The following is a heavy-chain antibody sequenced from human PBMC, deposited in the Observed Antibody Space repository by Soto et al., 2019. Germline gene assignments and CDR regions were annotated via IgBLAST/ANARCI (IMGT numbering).Heavy chain of an antibody. CDR2: ISSSSSYT. J-gene: IGHJ4*02. V-gene: IGHV3-11*06. Sequence: QVQLVESGGGLVKPGGSLRLSCAASGFIFSDYYMSWIRQAPGKGLEWVSYISSSSSYTNYADSVKGRFTISRDNAKNSLYLQMNSLRAEDTAVYYCARITEVYCSSTSCQDFDYWGQGTLVTVSS. D-gene: IGHD2-2*01. CDR1: GFIFSDYY. CDR3: ARITEVYCSSTSCQDFDY.